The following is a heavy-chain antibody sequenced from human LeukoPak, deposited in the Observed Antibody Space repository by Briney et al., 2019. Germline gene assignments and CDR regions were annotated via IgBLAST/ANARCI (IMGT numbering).Heavy chain of an antibody. V-gene: IGHV3-13*01. CDR3: ARAVSLDYGDYANWFDP. J-gene: IGHJ5*02. D-gene: IGHD4-17*01. Sequence: GGSLRLSCAASGFTFSSYDMHWVRQATGKGLEWVSAIGTAGDTYYPGSVKGRFTISRENAKNSLYLQMNSLRAEDTAVYYCARAVSLDYGDYANWFDPWGQGTLVTASS. CDR1: GFTFSSYD. CDR2: IGTAGDT.